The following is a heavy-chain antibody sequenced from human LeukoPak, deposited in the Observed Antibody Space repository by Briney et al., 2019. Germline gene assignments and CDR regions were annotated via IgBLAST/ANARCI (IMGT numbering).Heavy chain of an antibody. CDR1: GYTFTSYY. V-gene: IGHV1-69*13. D-gene: IGHD6-13*01. CDR2: IIPIFGTA. J-gene: IGHJ6*02. CDR3: ARETSSSWYSPYYYYYGMDV. Sequence: SVKVSCKASGYTFTSYYMHWVRQAPGQGLEWMGGIIPIFGTANYAQKFQGRVTITADESTSTAYMELSSLRSEDTAVYYCARETSSSWYSPYYYYYGMDVWGQGTTVTVSS.